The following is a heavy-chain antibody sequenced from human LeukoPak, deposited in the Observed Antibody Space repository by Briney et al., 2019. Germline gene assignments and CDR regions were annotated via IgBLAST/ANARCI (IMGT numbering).Heavy chain of an antibody. CDR2: ISHRVSDV. CDR3: LVMVRGALFDY. D-gene: IGHD3-10*01. Sequence: GGSLRLSCAASGFTFSDYYMSWIRQAPGKGLEWIPYISHRVSDVQYADSVKGRFTISRDNARNSLYLQMNSLRAEDTAVYYCLVMVRGALFDYWGQGTLVTVSS. CDR1: GFTFSDYY. J-gene: IGHJ4*02. V-gene: IGHV3-11*04.